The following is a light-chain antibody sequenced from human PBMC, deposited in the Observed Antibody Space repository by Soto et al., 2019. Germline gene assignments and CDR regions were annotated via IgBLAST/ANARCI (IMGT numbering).Light chain of an antibody. J-gene: IGKJ2*01. CDR2: WAS. V-gene: IGKV4-1*01. Sequence: IVMTQSPDSLAVSLGERATINCKSSQSIFYSSNNKNYLAWYQQKPGQPPKLLIYWASTRESGVPDRFSGSGSGADFTLTISSLRAEDVAVYYCQQYYSIPYSFGQGTNVEIK. CDR3: QQYYSIPYS. CDR1: QSIFYSSNNKNY.